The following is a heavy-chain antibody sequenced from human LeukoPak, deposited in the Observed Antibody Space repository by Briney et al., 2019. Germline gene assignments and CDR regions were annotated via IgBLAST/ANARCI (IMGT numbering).Heavy chain of an antibody. CDR3: ARQTYGEPIHYYYYMDV. CDR1: GYSISSGYY. CDR2: IYHSGST. J-gene: IGHJ6*03. V-gene: IGHV4-38-2*01. Sequence: PSETLSLTCAVSGYSISSGYYWGWIRQPPGKGLEWIGSIYHSGSTYYNPSLKSRVTISVDTSKNQFSLKLSSVTAADTAVYYCARQTYGEPIHYYYYMDVWGKGTTVTVSS. D-gene: IGHD4-17*01.